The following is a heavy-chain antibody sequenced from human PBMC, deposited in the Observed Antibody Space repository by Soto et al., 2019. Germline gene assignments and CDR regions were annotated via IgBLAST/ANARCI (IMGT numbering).Heavy chain of an antibody. CDR1: GFTFSSYA. V-gene: IGHV3-30*04. Sequence: QVQLVESGGGVVQPGRSLRLSCAASGFTFSSYAMHWVRQAPGKGLEWVAVISYDGRHESYTDSVKGRFTIPRDTSKNTLYLQMNSLRPEDTAIYYCAKDRTSNFWSAYFDSWGQGTLIAVSS. CDR3: AKDRTSNFWSAYFDS. CDR2: ISYDGRHE. J-gene: IGHJ4*02. D-gene: IGHD3-3*01.